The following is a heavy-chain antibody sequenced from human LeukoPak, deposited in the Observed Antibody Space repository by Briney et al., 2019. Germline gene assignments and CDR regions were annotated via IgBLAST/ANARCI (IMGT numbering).Heavy chain of an antibody. CDR1: DGSISSYY. CDR3: ARMKWFGEFDWFDP. CDR2: IYTSGST. Sequence: SETLSLTCTVSDGSISSYYWSWIRQPPGKGLEWIGYIYTSGSTNYNPSLKSRVTISVDTSKNQFSLKLSSVTAADTAVYYCARMKWFGEFDWFDPWGQGTLVTVSS. V-gene: IGHV4-4*09. J-gene: IGHJ5*02. D-gene: IGHD3-10*01.